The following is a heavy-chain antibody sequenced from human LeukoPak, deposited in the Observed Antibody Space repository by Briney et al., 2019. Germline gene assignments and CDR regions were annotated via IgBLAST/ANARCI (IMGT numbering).Heavy chain of an antibody. CDR2: IYYSGTT. D-gene: IGHD2-21*02. V-gene: IGHV4-59*01. J-gene: IGHJ4*02. CDR1: GGSISSYY. Sequence: SETLSLTCTVSGGSISSYYWSWIRQPPGKGLEWIGYIYYSGTTNYNPSLKSRVAISVDTSNNQFSLKLSSVTAADTAVYYCTRAVTPQPFFDYWGQGILVTVSS. CDR3: TRAVTPQPFFDY.